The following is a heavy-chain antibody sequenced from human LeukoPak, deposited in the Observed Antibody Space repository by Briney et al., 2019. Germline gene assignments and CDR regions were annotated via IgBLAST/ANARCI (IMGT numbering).Heavy chain of an antibody. CDR1: GYTFTSYD. Sequence: ASVKVSCKASGYTFTSYDINWVRQATGQGLEWMGWMNPNSGNTGYAQKFQGRVTMTRNTSISTAYMELSSLRSEDMAVYYCARCYYDSSGYYYCGDAFDIWGQGTMVTVSS. V-gene: IGHV1-8*01. CDR3: ARCYYDSSGYYYCGDAFDI. J-gene: IGHJ3*02. CDR2: MNPNSGNT. D-gene: IGHD3-22*01.